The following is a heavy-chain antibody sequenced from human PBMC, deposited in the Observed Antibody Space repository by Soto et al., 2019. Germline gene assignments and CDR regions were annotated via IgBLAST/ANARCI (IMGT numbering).Heavy chain of an antibody. CDR3: ARVEDASGFRSGYSQGWFDP. V-gene: IGHV4-34*01. D-gene: IGHD3-3*01. CDR1: GGSFSGYY. CDR2: INHSGST. J-gene: IGHJ5*02. Sequence: QVQLQQWGAGLLKPSETLSLTCAVYGGSFSGYYWSWIRQPPGKGLEWIGEINHSGSTNYNPSLKSRVTISVDTSKNQFSLKLSSVTAADTAVYYCARVEDASGFRSGYSQGWFDPWGQGTLVTVSS.